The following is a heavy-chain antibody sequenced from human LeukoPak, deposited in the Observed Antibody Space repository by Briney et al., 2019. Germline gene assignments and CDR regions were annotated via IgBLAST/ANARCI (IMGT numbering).Heavy chain of an antibody. J-gene: IGHJ4*02. Sequence: GGSLRLSCAASGFTFSSYGMHWVRHAPGKGLEWVAFIRYDGSNKYYADSVKGRFTISRDNSKNTLYLQMNSLRAEDTAVYYCAREPCSGGTCYVDYWGQGILVTVSS. CDR1: GFTFSSYG. D-gene: IGHD2-15*01. CDR2: IRYDGSNK. CDR3: AREPCSGGTCYVDY. V-gene: IGHV3-30*02.